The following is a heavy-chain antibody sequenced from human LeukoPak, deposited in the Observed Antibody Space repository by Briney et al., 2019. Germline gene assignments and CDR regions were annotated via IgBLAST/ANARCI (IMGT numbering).Heavy chain of an antibody. V-gene: IGHV1-2*02. Sequence: GASVKVSCKASGYTFTDYFMHWVRQAPGQGLEYMGWINADRGGTQYAQKFQGRVTMTRDTSINTVSMELSRLRSDDTAVYYCARDLATPSNWELDYWGQGTLVTVSS. J-gene: IGHJ4*02. CDR1: GYTFTDYF. CDR2: INADRGGT. CDR3: ARDLATPSNWELDY. D-gene: IGHD7-27*01.